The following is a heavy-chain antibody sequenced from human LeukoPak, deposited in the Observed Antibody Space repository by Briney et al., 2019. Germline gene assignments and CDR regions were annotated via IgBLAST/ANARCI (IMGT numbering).Heavy chain of an antibody. V-gene: IGHV4-34*01. CDR3: ARGAPRF. CDR2: ISHSGTT. CDR1: GGSFSDYH. J-gene: IGHJ4*02. Sequence: PSETLSLTCAVYGGSFSDYHWTWIRQSPGKRLEWIGQISHSGTTRYNPSFNSRVTMSVDTSKNQFSLKLTSVTAADTAIYYCARGAPRFWGQGTLVTVSS.